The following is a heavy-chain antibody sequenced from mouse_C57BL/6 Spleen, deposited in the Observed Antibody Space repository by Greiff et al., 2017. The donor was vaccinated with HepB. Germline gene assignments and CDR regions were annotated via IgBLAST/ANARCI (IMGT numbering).Heavy chain of an antibody. CDR2: IDPETGGT. D-gene: IGHD4-1*01. V-gene: IGHV1-15*01. Sequence: QVQLKESGAELVRPGASVTLSCKASGYTFTDYEMHWVKQTPVHGLEWIGAIDPETGGTAYNQKFKGKAILTADKSSSTAYMELRSLTSEDSAVYYCTRGEWDPPTTSYWYFDVWGTGTTVTVSS. J-gene: IGHJ1*03. CDR3: TRGEWDPPTTSYWYFDV. CDR1: GYTFTDYE.